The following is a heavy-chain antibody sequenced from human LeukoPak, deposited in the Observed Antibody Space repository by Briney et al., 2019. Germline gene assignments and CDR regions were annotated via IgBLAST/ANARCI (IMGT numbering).Heavy chain of an antibody. J-gene: IGHJ4*02. CDR3: ATDPPSTVITPYYFDY. CDR2: ISSNGGNT. D-gene: IGHD4-23*01. V-gene: IGHV3-23*01. CDR1: GFTFSKHA. Sequence: GGSLRLSCAASGFTFSKHAMSWVRQAPGKGLEWVSAISSNGGNTYYADSVKGRFTISRDNSKNTLFLQMNSLRAEDTAVYYCATDPPSTVITPYYFDYWGQGTLVTVSS.